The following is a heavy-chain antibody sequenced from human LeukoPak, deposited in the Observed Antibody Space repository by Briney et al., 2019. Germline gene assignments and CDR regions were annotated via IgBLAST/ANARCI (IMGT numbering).Heavy chain of an antibody. CDR1: GFSFSSYA. J-gene: IGHJ4*02. CDR2: ISGSGGST. CDR3: ALGNCGDY. D-gene: IGHD4-23*01. V-gene: IGHV3-23*01. Sequence: GGSLRLSCAASGFSFSSYAMSWVRQAPGKGLEWVSAISGSGGSTYYADSVKGRFTISRDNSKNTLNLQVNSLRAEDTAVYYCALGNCGDYWGQGTLVTVSS.